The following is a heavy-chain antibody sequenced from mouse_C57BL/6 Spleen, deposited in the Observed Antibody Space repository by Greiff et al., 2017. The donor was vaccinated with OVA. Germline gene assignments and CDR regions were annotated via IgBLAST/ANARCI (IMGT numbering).Heavy chain of an antibody. CDR1: GYTFTDYY. J-gene: IGHJ2*01. CDR2: INPNNGGT. D-gene: IGHD2-3*01. V-gene: IGHV1-26*01. CDR3: AREENKMGYFDY. Sequence: VQLQQSGPELVKPGASVKISCKASGYTFTDYYMNWVKQSHGKSLEWIGDINPNNGGTSYNQKFKGKATLTVDKSSSTAYMELRSLTSEDSAVYYCAREENKMGYFDYWGQGTTLTVSS.